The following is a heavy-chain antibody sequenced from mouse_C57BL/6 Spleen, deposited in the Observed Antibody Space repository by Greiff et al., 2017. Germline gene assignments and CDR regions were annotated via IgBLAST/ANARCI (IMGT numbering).Heavy chain of an antibody. J-gene: IGHJ2*01. Sequence: EVHLVEPEGGLVQPGSSMKLSCTASGFTFSDYYMAWVRQVPEKGLEWVANINYDGSSTYYLDSLKSRFILSRDTAKNSLYLQMSSLKSEDTATYYCARERGVRRGYYFDYWGQGTTLTVAS. V-gene: IGHV5-16*01. D-gene: IGHD2-14*01. CDR2: INYDGSST. CDR1: GFTFSDYY. CDR3: ARERGVRRGYYFDY.